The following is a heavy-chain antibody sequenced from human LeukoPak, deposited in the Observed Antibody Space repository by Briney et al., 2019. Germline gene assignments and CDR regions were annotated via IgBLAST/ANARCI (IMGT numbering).Heavy chain of an antibody. D-gene: IGHD6-19*01. CDR1: GGSISSYY. V-gene: IGHV4-59*01. CDR2: IYYSGST. CDR3: ARYRLGLAY. J-gene: IGHJ4*02. Sequence: SETLSLTCTVSGGSISSYYWSWIRRPPGKGLEWIGYIYYSGSTNYNPSLKSRVTISVDTSKNQFSLKLSSVTAADTAVYYCARYRLGLAYWGQGTLVTVSS.